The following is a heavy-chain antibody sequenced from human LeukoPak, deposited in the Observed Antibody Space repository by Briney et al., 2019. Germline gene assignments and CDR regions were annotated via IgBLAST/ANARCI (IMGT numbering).Heavy chain of an antibody. D-gene: IGHD3-3*01. CDR1: GFSFSTCA. Sequence: GGSLRLSCVASGFSFSTCAMNWVRQAPGKGPEWVSYVSSASSHVYYADSVRGRFIISRDNAKNSLYLQMNSLRAEDTAVYYCARDLMRFLEWVNWGQGTLVTVSS. J-gene: IGHJ4*02. V-gene: IGHV3-21*01. CDR3: ARDLMRFLEWVN. CDR2: VSSASSHV.